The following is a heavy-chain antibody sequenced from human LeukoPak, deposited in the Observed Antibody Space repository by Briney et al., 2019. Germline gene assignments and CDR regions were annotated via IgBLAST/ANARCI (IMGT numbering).Heavy chain of an antibody. V-gene: IGHV3-43D*03. Sequence: GGSLRLSCAASGFTFDDYAMHWVRQAPGKGLEWVSLISWDGGSTYYADSVKGRFTISRDNSKNSLYLQMNSLRAEDTALYYCASQTPSGSHGGYFDYWGQGTLVTVSS. J-gene: IGHJ4*02. CDR3: ASQTPSGSHGGYFDY. D-gene: IGHD1-26*01. CDR2: ISWDGGST. CDR1: GFTFDDYA.